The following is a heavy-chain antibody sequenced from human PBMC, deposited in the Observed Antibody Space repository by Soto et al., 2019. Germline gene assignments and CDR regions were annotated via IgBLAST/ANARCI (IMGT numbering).Heavy chain of an antibody. J-gene: IGHJ4*02. V-gene: IGHV1-18*01. CDR3: ARDTTYSSGWNFDY. D-gene: IGHD6-19*01. CDR2: ISGYNGNT. Sequence: QVQLVQSGAEVKKPGASVKVSCKASGYTLSNYAITWVRQAPGQGLEWMGWISGYNGNTNYAQKLQGRVTMTTDTXSSTVYMERRSLRSDDTAVYYCARDTTYSSGWNFDYWGQGTLVTVSS. CDR1: GYTLSNYA.